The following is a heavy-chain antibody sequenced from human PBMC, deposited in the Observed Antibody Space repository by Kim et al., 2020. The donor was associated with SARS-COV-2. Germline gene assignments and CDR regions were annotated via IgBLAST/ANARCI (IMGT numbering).Heavy chain of an antibody. V-gene: IGHV1-18*01. CDR3: ARVNPDTAMVIGIYGMDV. D-gene: IGHD5-18*01. Sequence: ASVKVSCKASGYTFTSYGISWVRQAPGQGLEWMGWISAYNGNTNYAQKLQGRVTMTTDTSTSTAYMELRSLRSDDTAVYYCARVNPDTAMVIGIYGMDVWGQGTTVTVSS. J-gene: IGHJ6*02. CDR2: ISAYNGNT. CDR1: GYTFTSYG.